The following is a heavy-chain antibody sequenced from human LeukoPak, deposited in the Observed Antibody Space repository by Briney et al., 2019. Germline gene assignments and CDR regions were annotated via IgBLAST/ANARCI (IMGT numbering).Heavy chain of an antibody. CDR2: IYYSGST. D-gene: IGHD3-3*01. Sequence: SETLSLTCTVSGGSISSGDYYWSWIRQPPGKGLEWIGYIYYSGSTYYNPSLKSRVTISVDTSKNQFSLKLSSVTAADTAVYYCDVHIPFWSGYYAFDYWGQGTLVTVSS. J-gene: IGHJ4*02. V-gene: IGHV4-30-4*08. CDR3: DVHIPFWSGYYAFDY. CDR1: GGSISSGDYY.